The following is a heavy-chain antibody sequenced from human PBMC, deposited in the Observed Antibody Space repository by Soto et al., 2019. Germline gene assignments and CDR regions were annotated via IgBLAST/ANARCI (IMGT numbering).Heavy chain of an antibody. CDR3: AHSLRWYILFDY. CDR2: IYWADDK. CDR1: GFSLSTSGVG. Sequence: QITLKESGPTLVKPTQTLTLTCTFSGFSLSTSGVGVGWIRQPPGKALEWIALIYWADDKRYSPSLKSRLTITKDTSKNQVVLTMTNMDPVDTATDYCAHSLRWYILFDYWGQGTLVTVSS. J-gene: IGHJ4*02. V-gene: IGHV2-5*02. D-gene: IGHD2-8*02.